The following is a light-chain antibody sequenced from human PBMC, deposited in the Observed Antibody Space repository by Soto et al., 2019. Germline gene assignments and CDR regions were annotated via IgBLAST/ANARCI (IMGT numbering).Light chain of an antibody. Sequence: QSAMTQPASVSRSLGQAITIPCTGTSSDIGGYTYVSWYQHHPGKAPKLILYNVSDRPSGVSNRFSGAKSGNTASLTISGLQAEDEADYYCSSYTSSSTSVLFGGGTKLTVL. CDR1: SSDIGGYTY. CDR3: SSYTSSSTSVL. J-gene: IGLJ2*01. CDR2: NVS. V-gene: IGLV2-14*03.